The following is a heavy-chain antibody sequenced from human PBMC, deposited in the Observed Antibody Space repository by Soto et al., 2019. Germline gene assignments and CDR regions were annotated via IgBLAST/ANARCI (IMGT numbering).Heavy chain of an antibody. CDR3: ARVSLRAYYYYGMDV. V-gene: IGHV3-30-3*01. CDR2: ISYDGSNK. Sequence: PGGSLRLSCAASGFTFSSYAMHWVRQAPGKGLEWVAVISYDGSNKYYADSVKGRFTISRDNSKNTLYLQMNSLRAEDTAVCYCARVSLRAYYYYGMDVWGQGTTVTVSS. J-gene: IGHJ6*02. CDR1: GFTFSSYA.